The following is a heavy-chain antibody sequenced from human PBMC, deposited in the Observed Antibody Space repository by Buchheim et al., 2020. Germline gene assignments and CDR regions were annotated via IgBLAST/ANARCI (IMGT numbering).Heavy chain of an antibody. D-gene: IGHD6-13*01. CDR2: ISYDEKYK. V-gene: IGHV3-30*18. J-gene: IGHJ6*02. CDR3: AKDPSGVRDDGYYGMDV. CDR1: GFTFTSYG. Sequence: QVQLVESGGGVVQPGRSLRLSCAASGFTFTSYGMHWVRQAPGKGLEWVAVISYDEKYKWYADSVKGRFTISRDNSKNTLYLQMDSLRPEDTAMYYCAKDPSGVRDDGYYGMDVWGQGTT.